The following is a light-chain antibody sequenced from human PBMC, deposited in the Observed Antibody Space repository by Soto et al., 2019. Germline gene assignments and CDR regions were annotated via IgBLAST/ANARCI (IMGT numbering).Light chain of an antibody. CDR3: AGRDARRNVV. CDR1: SSNIGNKY. J-gene: IGLJ2*01. Sequence: QSVLTQPPSASGTPGQRVTISCSGSSSNIGNKYVDWYQQVPGTAPKLLIYGNDQRPSGVPDRFSGSKSGTSASLAISGPRSEVEADYCCAGRDARRNVVFGGKTKQTVL. CDR2: GND. V-gene: IGLV1-47*01.